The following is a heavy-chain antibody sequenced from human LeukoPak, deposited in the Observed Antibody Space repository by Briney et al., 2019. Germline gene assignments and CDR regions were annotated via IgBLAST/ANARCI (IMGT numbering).Heavy chain of an antibody. CDR3: ARYEVATTGKWFDP. J-gene: IGHJ5*02. CDR2: IYYSGST. CDR1: GGSISSDY. Sequence: PSETLSLTCTVSGGSISSDYWSWIRQPPGKGLEWIGYIYYSGSTNYNPSLESRVTISVDTSKNQFSLKLSSVTAADTAVYYCARYEVATTGKWFDPWGQGTLVTVSS. V-gene: IGHV4-59*01. D-gene: IGHD5-12*01.